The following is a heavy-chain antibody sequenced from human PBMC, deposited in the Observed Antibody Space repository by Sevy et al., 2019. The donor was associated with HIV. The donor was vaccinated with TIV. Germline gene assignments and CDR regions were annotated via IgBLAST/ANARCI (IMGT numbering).Heavy chain of an antibody. Sequence: GGSLRLSCAASGFSFSSNWMSWVRQAPGKGLEWVANIKQDGSDIRYVDSAKGRFTISRDNAKNSLYLQMKSLRAEDTAVYYCARDREGTTGTMRPAFDIWDQGTMVTVSS. J-gene: IGHJ3*02. V-gene: IGHV3-7*01. CDR1: GFSFSSNW. D-gene: IGHD1-1*01. CDR3: ARDREGTTGTMRPAFDI. CDR2: IKQDGSDI.